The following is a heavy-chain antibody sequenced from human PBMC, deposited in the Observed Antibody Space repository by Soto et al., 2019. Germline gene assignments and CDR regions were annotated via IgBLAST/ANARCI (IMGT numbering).Heavy chain of an antibody. J-gene: IGHJ6*03. V-gene: IGHV3-23*01. CDR1: GFTFSSYA. Sequence: GGSLRLSCAASGFTFSSYAMSWVRQAPGKGLEWVSAISGSGGSTYYADSVKGRFTISRDNSKNTLYLQMNSLRAEDTAVYYCGHPYNYMAYYYYMDVWGKGTTVTVSS. CDR3: GHPYNYMAYYYYMDV. D-gene: IGHD3-22*01. CDR2: ISGSGGST.